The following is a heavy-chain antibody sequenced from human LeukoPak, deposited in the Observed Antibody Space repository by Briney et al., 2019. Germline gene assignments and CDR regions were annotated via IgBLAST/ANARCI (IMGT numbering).Heavy chain of an antibody. V-gene: IGHV3-23*01. J-gene: IGHJ5*02. D-gene: IGHD6-19*01. CDR1: GFSLSSYA. CDR2: ISSSDAGT. Sequence: GGSLRLSCAASGFSLSSYAMSWVRQAPGKGLEWVSAISSSDAGTYHADSVRGRLTISRDNSKNTLYLQMNSLRAEDTAVYYCAKSQTAVAINWFDPWGQGTLVTVSS. CDR3: AKSQTAVAINWFDP.